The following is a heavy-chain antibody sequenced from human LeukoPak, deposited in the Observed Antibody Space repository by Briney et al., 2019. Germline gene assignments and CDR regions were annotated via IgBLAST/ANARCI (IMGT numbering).Heavy chain of an antibody. D-gene: IGHD3-3*01. CDR2: ISNDGSRK. Sequence: GGSLRLSCAPSGFTFGRHGMNWVRQAPGQGLEWVAIISNDGSRKYYAHSVEGRFTISRDNSKNTLYLQMDSLRAEDTAVYYCARDRAWNYFDYWGQGTLVTVFS. J-gene: IGHJ4*02. CDR3: ARDRAWNYFDY. CDR1: GFTFGRHG. V-gene: IGHV3-30*03.